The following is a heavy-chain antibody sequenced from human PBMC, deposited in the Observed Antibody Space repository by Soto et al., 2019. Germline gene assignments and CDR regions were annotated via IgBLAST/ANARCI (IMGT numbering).Heavy chain of an antibody. CDR3: ARGHRYNWNYDFDY. D-gene: IGHD1-7*01. V-gene: IGHV4-34*01. J-gene: IGHJ4*02. CDR2: INHSGST. Sequence: TSETLSLTCAVYGGSFSGYYWSWIRQPPGKGLEWIGEINHSGSTNYNPSLKSRVTISVDTSKNQFSLKLSSVTAADTAVYYCARGHRYNWNYDFDYWGQGTLVTVSS. CDR1: GGSFSGYY.